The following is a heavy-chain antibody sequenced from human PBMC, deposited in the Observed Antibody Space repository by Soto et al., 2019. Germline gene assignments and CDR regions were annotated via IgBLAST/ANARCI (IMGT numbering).Heavy chain of an antibody. V-gene: IGHV1-2*04. J-gene: IGHJ6*02. CDR2: INPNSGGT. Sequence: ASVKVSCKASGYTFTGYYMHWVRQAPGRGLEWMGWINPNSGGTNYAQKFQGWVTMTRDTSISTAYMELSRLRSDDTAVYYCAREGYRPYYYYYYGMDVWGQGTTVTVSS. CDR1: GYTFTGYY. D-gene: IGHD5-18*01. CDR3: AREGYRPYYYYYYGMDV.